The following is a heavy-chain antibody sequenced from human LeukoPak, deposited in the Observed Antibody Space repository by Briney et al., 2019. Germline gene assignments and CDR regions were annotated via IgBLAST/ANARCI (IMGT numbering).Heavy chain of an antibody. Sequence: GGSLRLSCAASGFTFDGYGMYWVRQAPGKGLEWVSGITWNSDDMAYADSVKGRFTISRDNAKNCLYLQMNSLRVEDTAFYYCTKVTDWRTGFDYWGQGTLVTVSS. D-gene: IGHD3-9*01. CDR1: GFTFDGYG. CDR3: TKVTDWRTGFDY. V-gene: IGHV3-9*01. J-gene: IGHJ4*02. CDR2: ITWNSDDM.